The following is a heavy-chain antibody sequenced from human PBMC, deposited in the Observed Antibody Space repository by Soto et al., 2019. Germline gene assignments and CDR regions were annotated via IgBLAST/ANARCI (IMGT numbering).Heavy chain of an antibody. CDR3: AKSGSDDFGARFNWFDP. CDR2: ISSSGTTI. Sequence: DVQLVESGGGLVQPGGSLRLSCAVSGFTFSDYGMNWVRQAPGEGLEGVSYISSSGTTIYYADSVKGRFTISRDNAKNSLHLQMNSLRVEDTALYYCAKSGSDDFGARFNWFDPWGRGTLVTVSS. V-gene: IGHV3-48*01. J-gene: IGHJ5*02. D-gene: IGHD3-10*01. CDR1: GFTFSDYG.